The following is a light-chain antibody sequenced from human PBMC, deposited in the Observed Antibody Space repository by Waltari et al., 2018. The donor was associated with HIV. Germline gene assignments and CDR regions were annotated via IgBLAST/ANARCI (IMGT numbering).Light chain of an antibody. V-gene: IGKV3-20*01. CDR3: QQYDISPWT. J-gene: IGKJ1*01. CDR2: SAS. CDR1: QSVRGIY. Sequence: EIVLTQSPGTLSLSPGERATLSCRASQSVRGIYLSWFQQKPGQAPRLLIYSASTRAAGIPDRFSGSGSGTDFTLSISRLEPEDFAVYYCQQYDISPWTFGQGTKVEI.